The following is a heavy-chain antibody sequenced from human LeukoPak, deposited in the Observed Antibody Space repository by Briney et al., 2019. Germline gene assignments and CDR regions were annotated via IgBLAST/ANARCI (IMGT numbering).Heavy chain of an antibody. V-gene: IGHV3-48*01. CDR1: GFTFSSYS. CDR2: ISSSSTI. D-gene: IGHD3-22*01. CDR3: ARMKWLANYFDY. Sequence: SGGSLRLSCAASGFTFSSYSMNWVRQAPGKGLEWVSYISSSSTIYYADSVKGRFTISRDNAKNSLYLQMNSLRAEDTAVYYCARMKWLANYFDYWGQGTLVTVSS. J-gene: IGHJ4*02.